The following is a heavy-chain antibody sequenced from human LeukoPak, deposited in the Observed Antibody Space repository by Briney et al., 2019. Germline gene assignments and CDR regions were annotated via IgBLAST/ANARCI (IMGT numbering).Heavy chain of an antibody. D-gene: IGHD1-7*01. J-gene: IGHJ3*02. CDR3: ARDPGDNWNYRVDAFDI. CDR1: GGSISSSSYY. Sequence: SETLSLACTVSGGSISSSSYYWGWIRQPPGKGLEWIGYICANYNPSLKSRVTISVDTSKSQLSLKLSSVTAADTAVCYCARDPGDNWNYRVDAFDIWGQGTMVTVSS. CDR2: ICA. V-gene: IGHV4-61*01.